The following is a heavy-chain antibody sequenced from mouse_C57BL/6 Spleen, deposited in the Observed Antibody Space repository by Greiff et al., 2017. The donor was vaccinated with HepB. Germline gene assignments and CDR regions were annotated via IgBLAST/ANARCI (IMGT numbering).Heavy chain of an antibody. Sequence: VQLKQPGAELVKPGASVKLSCKASGYTFTSYWMHWVKQRPGQGLEWIGMIHPNSGSTNYNEKFKSKATLTVDKSSSTAYMQLSSLTSEDSAVYYCAREVLRPFYAMDYWGQGTSVTVSS. J-gene: IGHJ4*01. CDR3: AREVLRPFYAMDY. CDR2: IHPNSGST. V-gene: IGHV1-64*01. CDR1: GYTFTSYW. D-gene: IGHD1-2*01.